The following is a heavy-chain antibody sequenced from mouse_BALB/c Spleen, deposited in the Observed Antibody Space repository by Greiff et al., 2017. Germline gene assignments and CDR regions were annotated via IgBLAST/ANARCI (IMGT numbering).Heavy chain of an antibody. J-gene: IGHJ2*01. CDR1: GFNIKDTY. CDR2: IDPANGNT. Sequence: VQLKESGAELVKPGASVKLSCTASGFNIKDTYMHWVKQRPEQGLEWIGRIDPANGNTKYDPKFQGKATITADTSSNTAYLQLSSLTSEDTAVYYCARVHYYGYGGYWGQGTTLTVSS. V-gene: IGHV14-3*02. D-gene: IGHD1-2*01. CDR3: ARVHYYGYGGY.